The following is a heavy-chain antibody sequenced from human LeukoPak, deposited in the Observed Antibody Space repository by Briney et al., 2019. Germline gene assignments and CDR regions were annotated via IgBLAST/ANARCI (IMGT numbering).Heavy chain of an antibody. CDR1: GFTFSSYW. CDR2: IKQDGSEK. CDR3: ATDPASYCTSSTCDFDY. J-gene: IGHJ4*02. D-gene: IGHD2-8*01. V-gene: IGHV3-7*01. Sequence: GGSLRLSCAASGFTFSSYWMSWVRQAPGKGLEWVANIKQDGSEKYYVGSVKGRFTISRDNAKNSLFLQMNNLGAEDTAVYYCATDPASYCTSSTCDFDYWGQGTLVTVSS.